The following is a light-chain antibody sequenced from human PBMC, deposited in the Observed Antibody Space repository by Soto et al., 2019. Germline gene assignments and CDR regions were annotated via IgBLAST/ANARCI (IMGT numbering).Light chain of an antibody. CDR1: QSVSSIY. Sequence: EFVLTQSPGTLSLSPGXRATLSCRASQSVSSIYLAWYQQKPGQAPRLLIYGASSRATGVPDRFSGSGSGTDFTLTISRLEPEDFAVYYCQQYVSIPLTFGGGTKVDIK. V-gene: IGKV3-20*01. CDR3: QQYVSIPLT. J-gene: IGKJ4*01. CDR2: GAS.